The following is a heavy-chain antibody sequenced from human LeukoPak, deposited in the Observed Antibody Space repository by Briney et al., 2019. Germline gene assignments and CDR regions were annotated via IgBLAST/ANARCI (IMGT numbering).Heavy chain of an antibody. CDR3: VKDPFFYYVVDV. V-gene: IGHV3-64D*06. D-gene: IGHD3-3*02. CDR1: GFNFSSYS. J-gene: IGHJ6*02. Sequence: PGGSLRLSCSASGFNFSSYSMHWLRQAPGKGPEFVSAIHHDAGGSFYADSVKGRFIISRDNSKNILYLEMSVLKPEDTAVYYCVKDPFFYYVVDVWGQGTTVSVSS. CDR2: IHHDAGGS.